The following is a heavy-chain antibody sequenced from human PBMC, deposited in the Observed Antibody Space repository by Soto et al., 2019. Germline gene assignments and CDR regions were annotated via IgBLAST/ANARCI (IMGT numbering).Heavy chain of an antibody. D-gene: IGHD1-26*01. CDR2: ISGSGGST. Sequence: PGGSLRLSCAASGFTFSSYAMSWVRQAPGRGLEWVSAISGSGGSTYYADSVKGRFTISRDNSKNTLYLQMNSLRAEDTAVYYCAKDQIAVRWELLYYFDYWGQGTLVTVSS. CDR1: GFTFSSYA. V-gene: IGHV3-23*01. J-gene: IGHJ4*02. CDR3: AKDQIAVRWELLYYFDY.